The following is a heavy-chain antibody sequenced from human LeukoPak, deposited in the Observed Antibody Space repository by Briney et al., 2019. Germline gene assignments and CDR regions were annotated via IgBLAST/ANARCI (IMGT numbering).Heavy chain of an antibody. CDR1: GVTVSSNY. D-gene: IGHD6-25*01. Sequence: GGSLRLSCAASGVTVSSNYMSWVRQAPGKGLEWVAVIYSGGSTYYADSVKGRFTISRHNSKNTLYLQMNSLRAEDTAVYYCARDSGYGMDVWGQGTTVTVSS. CDR2: IYSGGST. J-gene: IGHJ6*02. CDR3: ARDSGYGMDV. V-gene: IGHV3-53*04.